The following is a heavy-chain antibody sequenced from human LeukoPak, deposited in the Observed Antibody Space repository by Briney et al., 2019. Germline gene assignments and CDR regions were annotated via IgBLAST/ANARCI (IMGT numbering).Heavy chain of an antibody. D-gene: IGHD1-26*01. CDR3: ATNDGGSYYFPY. V-gene: IGHV1-2*02. J-gene: IGHJ4*02. CDR2: INPNSGGT. Sequence: ASVKVSCKASGYTFTGYYMHWVRQAPGQGLEWMGWINPNSGGTNYAQKFQGRVTMTRDTSISTAYMELSRLRSDDTVVYYCATNDGGSYYFPYWGQGTLVTVSS. CDR1: GYTFTGYY.